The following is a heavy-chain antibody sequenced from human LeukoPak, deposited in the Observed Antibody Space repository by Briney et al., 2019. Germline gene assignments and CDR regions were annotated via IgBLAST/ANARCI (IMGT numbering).Heavy chain of an antibody. CDR2: IKTKTDGGTP. J-gene: IGHJ4*02. CDR1: GFTLSSAW. D-gene: IGHD6-19*01. V-gene: IGHV3-15*01. Sequence: GGSLRLSCVASGFTLSSAWMSWVRQAPGKGLEWVGRIKTKTDGGTPDYAAPVKGRFTISRDDSRNTLYLQMNSLKTEDTAVYYCTTYRVGEQWMIPNYWGQVTLVTVSS. CDR3: TTYRVGEQWMIPNY.